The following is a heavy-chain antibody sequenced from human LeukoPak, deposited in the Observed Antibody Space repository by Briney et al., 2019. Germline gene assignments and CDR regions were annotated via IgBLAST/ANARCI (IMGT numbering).Heavy chain of an antibody. CDR2: ISGSGGST. Sequence: GGSLRLSCAASGFTFSSYAMSWVRQAPGKGLEWVSAISGSGGSTYYADSVKGRFTISRDNSKNTLYLQMNSLRAEDTAVYYCARVGGYSYGTIDYWGQGTLVTVSS. J-gene: IGHJ4*02. V-gene: IGHV3-23*01. CDR3: ARVGGYSYGTIDY. CDR1: GFTFSSYA. D-gene: IGHD5-18*01.